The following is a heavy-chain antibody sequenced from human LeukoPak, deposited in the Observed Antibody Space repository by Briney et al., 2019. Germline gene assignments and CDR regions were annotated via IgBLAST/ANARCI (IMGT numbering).Heavy chain of an antibody. Sequence: GGFLRLSCAASGFTFSSYAMSWVRQAPGKGLEWVSAISGSGGSTYYADSVKGRFTISGDNSKNTLYLQMNSLRAEDTAVYYCAKDLEYYYDSSGYLWGQGTLVTVSS. V-gene: IGHV3-23*01. CDR1: GFTFSSYA. J-gene: IGHJ4*02. CDR3: AKDLEYYYDSSGYL. D-gene: IGHD3-22*01. CDR2: ISGSGGST.